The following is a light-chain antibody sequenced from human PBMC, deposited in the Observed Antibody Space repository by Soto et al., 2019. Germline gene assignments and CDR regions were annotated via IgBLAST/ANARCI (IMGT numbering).Light chain of an antibody. J-gene: IGKJ5*01. CDR3: QQHNQWPIT. CDR2: YIS. CDR1: QSAGNF. Sequence: EIVMPQSPATLSVSPGETASLSCRASQSAGNFLAWYQQKPGQAPRLLIYYISTRATGIPARFSGSGSGTEFTLTINSLQSEDSAVYYCQQHNQWPITFGQGTLPEIK. V-gene: IGKV3D-15*01.